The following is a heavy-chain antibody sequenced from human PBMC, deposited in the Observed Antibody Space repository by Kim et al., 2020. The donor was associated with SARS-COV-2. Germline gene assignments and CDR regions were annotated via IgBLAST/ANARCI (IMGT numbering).Heavy chain of an antibody. Sequence: SETLSLTCAVYGGSFSGYYWSWIRQPPGKGLEWIGEINHSGSTNYNPSLKSRVTISVDTSKNQFSLKLSSVTAAETAVYYCARGAPRRSIVVVPADYFDYWGQGTLVTVSS. CDR2: INHSGST. CDR3: ARGAPRRSIVVVPADYFDY. J-gene: IGHJ4*02. V-gene: IGHV4-34*01. D-gene: IGHD2-2*01. CDR1: GGSFSGYY.